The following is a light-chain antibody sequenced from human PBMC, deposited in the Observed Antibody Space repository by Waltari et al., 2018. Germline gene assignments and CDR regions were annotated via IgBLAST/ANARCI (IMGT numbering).Light chain of an antibody. Sequence: NFMLTQPHSVSESPGKTVTISCTRSSGSIASYYVQWYQQRPGSAPTTVIYYDDLRPSGVPDRFSGSIDSSSNSASLTISGLKTEDEADYYCQSYDDTTNQVFGGGTKLTVL. J-gene: IGLJ2*01. CDR1: SGSIASYY. CDR3: QSYDDTTNQV. CDR2: YDD. V-gene: IGLV6-57*04.